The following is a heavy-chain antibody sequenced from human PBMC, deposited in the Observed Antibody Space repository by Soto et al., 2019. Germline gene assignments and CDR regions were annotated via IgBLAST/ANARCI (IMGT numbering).Heavy chain of an antibody. V-gene: IGHV4-59*01. D-gene: IGHD2-2*01. CDR2: IYYSGST. CDR3: ARVIAYWSSTSCSHGSSYYYYYGMDV. CDR1: GGSISSYY. Sequence: SETLSLTCTVSGGSISSYYWSWIRQPPGKGLEWLGYIYYSGSTNYNPSLKSRVTISVYTSKNQFSLKLSSVTAADTAVYCCARVIAYWSSTSCSHGSSYYYYYGMDVWGQGTTVTVSS. J-gene: IGHJ6*02.